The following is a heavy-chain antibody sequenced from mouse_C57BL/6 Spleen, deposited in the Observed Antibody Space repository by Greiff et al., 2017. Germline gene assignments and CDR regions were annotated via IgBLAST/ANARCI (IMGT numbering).Heavy chain of an antibody. V-gene: IGHV1-64*01. CDR3: ARETTVEGAWFAY. J-gene: IGHJ3*01. CDR2: IHPNSGST. Sequence: VKLQQPGAELVKPGASVKLSCKASGYTFTSYWMHWVKQRPGQGLEWIGMIHPNSGSTNYNEKFKSKATLTVDKSSSTAYMQLSSLTSEDSAVYYCARETTVEGAWFAYWGQGTLVTVSA. D-gene: IGHD1-1*01. CDR1: GYTFTSYW.